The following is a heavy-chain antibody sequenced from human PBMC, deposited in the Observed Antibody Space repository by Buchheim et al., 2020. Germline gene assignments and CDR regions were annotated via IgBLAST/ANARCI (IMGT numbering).Heavy chain of an antibody. D-gene: IGHD3-3*01. CDR2: IWYDGSNK. CDR1: GFTFSSYG. Sequence: QVQLVESGGGVVQPGRSLRLSCAASGFTFSSYGMHWVRQAPGKGLEWVAVIWYDGSNKYYADSVKGRFTISRDNSKKTLYLQMNSLRAEDTAVYYCARDQGYYDFWSGYYPYYYYGMDVWGQGTT. J-gene: IGHJ6*02. V-gene: IGHV3-33*01. CDR3: ARDQGYYDFWSGYYPYYYYGMDV.